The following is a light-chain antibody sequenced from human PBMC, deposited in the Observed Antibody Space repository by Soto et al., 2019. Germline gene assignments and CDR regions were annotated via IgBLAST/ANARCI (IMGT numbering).Light chain of an antibody. Sequence: ELVLTQSPGTLSLSPGERATLSCRASQSVSSTYLAWYQQKPGQAPRLLIYGASTRATGIEDRFSGSGSGTDFILSISRLEPEDFAVYHCQLYDTSPPGYTFAQGTKLEI. J-gene: IGKJ2*01. CDR2: GAS. CDR1: QSVSSTY. V-gene: IGKV3-20*01. CDR3: QLYDTSPPGYT.